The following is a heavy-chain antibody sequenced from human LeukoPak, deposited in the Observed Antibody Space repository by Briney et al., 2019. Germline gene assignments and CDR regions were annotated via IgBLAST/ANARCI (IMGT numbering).Heavy chain of an antibody. V-gene: IGHV4-59*01. Sequence: SETLSLTCSVPGGSSSNYYWSWIRQPPGRGLEWIGYIYYSGSTNSNAPLKSRVTIFVDTSKNQFSLKLSSVTAADTAVYYCARSRAPYYYDSSGYYWPPYYYGMDVWGQGTTVTVSS. CDR2: IYYSGST. CDR3: ARSRAPYYYDSSGYYWPPYYYGMDV. CDR1: GGSSSNYY. D-gene: IGHD3-22*01. J-gene: IGHJ6*02.